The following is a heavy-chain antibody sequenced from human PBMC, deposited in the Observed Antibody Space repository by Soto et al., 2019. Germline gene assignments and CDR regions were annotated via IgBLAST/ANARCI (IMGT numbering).Heavy chain of an antibody. CDR1: GFTFSSYA. CDR3: AKDQGYCSSISCYTTEAVSSLDY. CDR2: ISGSGGST. J-gene: IGHJ4*02. D-gene: IGHD2-2*02. Sequence: GGSLRLSCAASGFTFSSYAMSWVRQAPGKGLEWVSAISGSGGSTYYADSVKGRFTISRDNSKNTLYLQMNSLRAEDTAVYYCAKDQGYCSSISCYTTEAVSSLDYWGQGTLVTVSS. V-gene: IGHV3-23*01.